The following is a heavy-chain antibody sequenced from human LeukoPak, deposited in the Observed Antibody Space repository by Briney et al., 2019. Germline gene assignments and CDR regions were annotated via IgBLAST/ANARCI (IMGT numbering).Heavy chain of an antibody. J-gene: IGHJ4*02. D-gene: IGHD6-19*01. Sequence: GGSLRLSCAASGFTFSSYAMTWVRQAPGKGLEWVSGISATGGSTYSADSVQGRFTISRDNSKNTLYLQMNSLRAEDTAVYYCAKEHSSGWYVVFDSWGQGTLVTVSS. CDR3: AKEHSSGWYVVFDS. CDR1: GFTFSSYA. V-gene: IGHV3-23*01. CDR2: ISATGGST.